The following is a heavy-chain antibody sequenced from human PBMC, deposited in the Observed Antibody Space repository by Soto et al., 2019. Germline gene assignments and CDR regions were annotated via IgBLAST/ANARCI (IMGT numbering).Heavy chain of an antibody. V-gene: IGHV1-69*06. Sequence: QVQLVQSGAEVKKPGSSVKVSCKASGGTFSSYAISWVRQAPGQGLEWMGGIIPIFGTANYAQKFQGRVKITADKYTSTAYMELSSLRSEDTAVYYCARYGYDYVWGSYRYTGWFDPWGQGTLVTVSS. CDR3: ARYGYDYVWGSYRYTGWFDP. D-gene: IGHD3-16*02. CDR2: IIPIFGTA. J-gene: IGHJ5*02. CDR1: GGTFSSYA.